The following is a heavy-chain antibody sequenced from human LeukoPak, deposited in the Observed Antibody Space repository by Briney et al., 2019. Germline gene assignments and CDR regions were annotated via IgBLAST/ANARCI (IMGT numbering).Heavy chain of an antibody. D-gene: IGHD4-17*01. Sequence: GSLRLSCAASGFTFSSYGMHWVRQAPGKGLEWVAVISYDGSSKYYADSVKGRFTISRGNSKNTLYLQMNSLRAEDTAVYYCAKEGWSDYGVVLDPWGQGTLVTVSS. J-gene: IGHJ5*02. CDR2: ISYDGSSK. CDR1: GFTFSSYG. V-gene: IGHV3-30*18. CDR3: AKEGWSDYGVVLDP.